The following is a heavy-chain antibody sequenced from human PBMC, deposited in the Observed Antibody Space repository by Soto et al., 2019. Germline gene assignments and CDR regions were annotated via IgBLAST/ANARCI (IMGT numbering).Heavy chain of an antibody. V-gene: IGHV4-34*01. CDR3: VRIEGYCSSTSCYSWFDY. CDR1: GGSFSGYY. Sequence: QVQLQQWGAGLLKPSETLSLTCAVYGGSFSGYYWSWIRQPPGKGLEWIGEINHSGSTNYNPSLKSRVTISVDTSKNQFSLKLSSVTAADTAVYYCVRIEGYCSSTSCYSWFDYWGQGTLVTVSS. J-gene: IGHJ4*02. D-gene: IGHD2-2*01. CDR2: INHSGST.